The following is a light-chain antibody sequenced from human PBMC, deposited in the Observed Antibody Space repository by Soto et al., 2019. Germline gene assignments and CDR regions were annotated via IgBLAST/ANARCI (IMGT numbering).Light chain of an antibody. CDR1: QSVASH. V-gene: IGKV3-11*01. Sequence: EIVLTQSPAPLSLSPGARATLSCRASQSVASHLAWYQQKPGQAPRLLIYAVSNRTTGIAARFSGSGSGTDFTLTVSSLEPEDFALYYCQHRRSWPLTFGGGTKVEIK. J-gene: IGKJ4*01. CDR2: AVS. CDR3: QHRRSWPLT.